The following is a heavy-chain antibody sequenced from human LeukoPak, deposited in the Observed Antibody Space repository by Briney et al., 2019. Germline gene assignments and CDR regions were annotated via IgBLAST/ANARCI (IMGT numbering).Heavy chain of an antibody. CDR3: AQGIRRWYGMPFDN. J-gene: IGHJ4*02. D-gene: IGHD6-13*01. CDR2: LYWDDEK. V-gene: IGHV2-5*02. CDR1: GFSLTSSGVG. Sequence: ESGPTLVNPTQTLTLSCSFSGFSLTSSGVGVAWIRQPPGKALEWLGVLYWDDEKRYRPSLKRRLTITKSTSTNQVVLTLTNVDPVDTATYFCAQGIRRWYGMPFDNWGQGTLVTVFS.